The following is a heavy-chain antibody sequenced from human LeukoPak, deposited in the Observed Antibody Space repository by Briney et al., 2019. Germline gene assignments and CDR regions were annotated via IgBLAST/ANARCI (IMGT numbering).Heavy chain of an antibody. D-gene: IGHD1-26*01. CDR1: GGSISRSRDY. V-gene: IGHV4-39*07. CDR2: IYYSGST. J-gene: IGHJ4*02. CDR3: ARGRRVGGSGSYYY. Sequence: SETLSLTCTVSGGSISRSRDYWGWIRQPPGKGLEWIGSIYYSGSTYYNPSLKSRVTISGDTSKNRFSLKLSSVTAADTAMYYCARGRRVGGSGSYYYWGQGTLVTVSS.